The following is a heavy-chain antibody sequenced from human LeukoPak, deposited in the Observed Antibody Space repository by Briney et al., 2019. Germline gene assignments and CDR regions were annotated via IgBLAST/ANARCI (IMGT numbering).Heavy chain of an antibody. J-gene: IGHJ4*02. V-gene: IGHV1-18*01. CDR2: ISAYNGNT. CDR3: ARSGSRYSGYGRQFDY. Sequence: ASVKVSCKASGYTFTSYGISWVRQAPGQGLEWMGWISAYNGNTNYAQKFQGRVTMTRNTSISTAYMELSSLRSEDTAVYYCARSGSRYSGYGRQFDYWGQGTLVTVSS. CDR1: GYTFTSYG. D-gene: IGHD5-12*01.